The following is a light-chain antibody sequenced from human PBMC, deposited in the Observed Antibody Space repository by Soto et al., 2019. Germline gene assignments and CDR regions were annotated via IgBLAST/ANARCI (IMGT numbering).Light chain of an antibody. J-gene: IGLJ2*01. CDR1: SGHSSYA. Sequence: QPVLTQSPSASASLGASVKLTCTLSSGHSSYAIAWHQQHPEKGPRYLMKLNSAGSHSKRDGIPDRFSGSSSGAERYLTISSLQSGDEADDYCQTWGTGIQVFGGGTKLTVL. CDR2: LNSAGSH. V-gene: IGLV4-69*01. CDR3: QTWGTGIQV.